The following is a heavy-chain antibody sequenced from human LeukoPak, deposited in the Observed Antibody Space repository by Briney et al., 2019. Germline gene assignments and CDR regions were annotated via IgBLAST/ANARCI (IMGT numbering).Heavy chain of an antibody. Sequence: GGSLRLSCAASGFTFSSYAMHWVRQAPGKGLEWVAVISYGGSNKYYADSVKGRFTISRDNSKNTLYLQMNSLRAEDTAVYYCASPQGDPWGQGTLVTVSS. J-gene: IGHJ5*02. CDR1: GFTFSSYA. CDR3: ASPQGDP. V-gene: IGHV3-30*04. CDR2: ISYGGSNK.